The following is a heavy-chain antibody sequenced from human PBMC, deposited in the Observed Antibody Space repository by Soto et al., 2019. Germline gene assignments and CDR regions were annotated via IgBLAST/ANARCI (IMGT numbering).Heavy chain of an antibody. CDR3: VHRMHYETAPLVD. J-gene: IGHJ4*02. CDR2: IYWDDDK. D-gene: IGHD2-8*02. Sequence: QITLKESGPTLVKPTQTLTLTCTFSGFSLTTSGVGVSWIRQPPGKALEWLALIYWDDDKHYRPSMRSRRTITKDLSKTEVVLTMTDMDPVATATYFCVHRMHYETAPLVDWGQGTLVTVSS. CDR1: GFSLTTSGVG. V-gene: IGHV2-5*02.